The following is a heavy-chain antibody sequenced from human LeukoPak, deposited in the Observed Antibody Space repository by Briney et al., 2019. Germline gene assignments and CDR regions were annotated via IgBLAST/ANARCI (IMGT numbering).Heavy chain of an antibody. CDR1: AGSISSYY. J-gene: IGHJ4*02. V-gene: IGHV4-4*07. CDR2: IYTSGST. D-gene: IGHD3-22*01. Sequence: TPSETLSLTCTGSAGSISSYYWSWIRQPAGKGLEWIGRIYTSGSTNYNPSLKSRVTMSVDTSKSQFSLKLSSVTAADTAVYYCARDYYDSSGYQVFDYWGQGTLVTVSS. CDR3: ARDYYDSSGYQVFDY.